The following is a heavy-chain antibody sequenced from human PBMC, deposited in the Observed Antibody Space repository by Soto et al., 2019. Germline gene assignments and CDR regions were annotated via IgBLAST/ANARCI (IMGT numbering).Heavy chain of an antibody. CDR1: GYTFTSYD. D-gene: IGHD6-6*01. Sequence: QVQLVQSGADVKKPGASVKVSCKASGYTFTSYDINWVRQATGQGLEWMGWMNLNSGNTVYAQKFQGRVTMTRNTSISTVYMELSRLRAEETAVYYCARGARIAASWGQGTLVTVSS. CDR2: MNLNSGNT. CDR3: ARGARIAAS. V-gene: IGHV1-8*01. J-gene: IGHJ5*02.